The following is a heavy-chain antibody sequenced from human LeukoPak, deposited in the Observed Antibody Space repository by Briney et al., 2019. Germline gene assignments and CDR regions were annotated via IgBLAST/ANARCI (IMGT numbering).Heavy chain of an antibody. Sequence: ASVKVSCKVSGYTFTELSMHWVRQAPGKGLEWMGGFDPEDGETIYAQKFQGRVTMTGDTSTDTAYMELSSLRSEDTAVYYCATAPVVVPAAILGMDVWGQGTTVTVSS. D-gene: IGHD2-2*01. J-gene: IGHJ6*02. CDR3: ATAPVVVPAAILGMDV. CDR1: GYTFTELS. CDR2: FDPEDGET. V-gene: IGHV1-24*01.